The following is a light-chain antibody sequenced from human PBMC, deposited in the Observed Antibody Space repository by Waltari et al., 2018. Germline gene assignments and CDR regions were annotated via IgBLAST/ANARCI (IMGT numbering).Light chain of an antibody. V-gene: IGLV2-23*02. CDR2: EVS. CDR1: SSDVGSYNL. Sequence: QSALTQPASVSGSPGQSITLPCTGTSSDVGSYNLVPWYQQHPGKAPKLMIYEVSKRPSGVSNRFSGSKSGNTASLTISGLQAEDEADYYCCSYAGSSTFVVFGGGTKLTVL. J-gene: IGLJ2*01. CDR3: CSYAGSSTFVV.